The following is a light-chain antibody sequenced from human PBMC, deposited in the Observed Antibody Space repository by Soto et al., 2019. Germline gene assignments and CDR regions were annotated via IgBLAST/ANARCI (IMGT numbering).Light chain of an antibody. CDR2: DAS. J-gene: IGKJ4*02. Sequence: EILLTQGPATLSLSPGERVTISCRASQSVRSYLAWYPQKPGQAPRLLIYDASTRETGVPTRISGSGAGTECTLTISSLQSEDFEVDYCQQYNSWPFTFGGGTKVDIK. CDR3: QQYNSWPFT. CDR1: QSVRSY. V-gene: IGKV3-15*01.